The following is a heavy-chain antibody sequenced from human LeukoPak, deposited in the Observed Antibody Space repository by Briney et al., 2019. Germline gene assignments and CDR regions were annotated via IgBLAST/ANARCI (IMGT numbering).Heavy chain of an antibody. CDR3: TRGKRGYSGYDY. Sequence: GSLRLSCAASGFTFSGSAMHWVRQASGKGLEWFGRVRSKANSYATAYAASVKGRFTISRDDSKNTAYLQMNSLKTEDTAVYYCTRGKRGYSGYDYWGQGTLVTVSS. V-gene: IGHV3-73*01. CDR2: VRSKANSYAT. CDR1: GFTFSGSA. D-gene: IGHD5-12*01. J-gene: IGHJ4*02.